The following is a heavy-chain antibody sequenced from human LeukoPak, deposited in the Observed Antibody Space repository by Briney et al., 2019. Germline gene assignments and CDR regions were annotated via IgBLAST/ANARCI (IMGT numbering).Heavy chain of an antibody. V-gene: IGHV1-69*05. CDR3: ARGYGYREYYYMDV. D-gene: IGHD5-18*01. J-gene: IGHJ6*03. CDR2: IIPIFGTA. CDR1: GGTFSSYA. Sequence: SMKVSCKASGGTFSSYAISWVRQAPGQGLEWMGGIIPIFGTANYAQKCQGRVTITTDESTSTAYMELSSLRSEDTAVYYCARGYGYREYYYMDVWGKGTTVTVSS.